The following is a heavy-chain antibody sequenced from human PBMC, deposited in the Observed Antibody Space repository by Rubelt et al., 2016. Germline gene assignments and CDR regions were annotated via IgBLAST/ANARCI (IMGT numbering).Heavy chain of an antibody. Sequence: QVQLVQSGAEVKKPESSVKVSCKASGGTFSSYAISWVRQAPGQGLEWMGRIIPILGIANYAQKFQGRVTITADKSTSTAYMELSSLRSEDTAVYYCARLSIFEDTAMVMSDYWGQGTLVTVSS. CDR1: GGTFSSYA. CDR3: ARLSIFEDTAMVMSDY. J-gene: IGHJ4*02. V-gene: IGHV1-69*04. D-gene: IGHD5-18*01. CDR2: IIPILGIA.